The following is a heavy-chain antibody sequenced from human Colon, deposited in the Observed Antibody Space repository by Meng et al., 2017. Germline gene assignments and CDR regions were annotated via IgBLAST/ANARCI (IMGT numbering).Heavy chain of an antibody. J-gene: IGHJ5*02. CDR2: INGGGGRV. CDR1: GFTSGNYW. Sequence: ESGGGLICPGGCRSSTYAANGFTSGNYWMNWGRRGPGKGMWWCSRINGGGGRVACTDAVKGRFTSSRDNSKSTLYLQMNDLRVDDTAGYYNAALAPPVTEKWVDPWAQGTLVTVSS. D-gene: IGHD4-17*01. CDR3: AALAPPVTEKWVDP. V-gene: IGHV3-74*01.